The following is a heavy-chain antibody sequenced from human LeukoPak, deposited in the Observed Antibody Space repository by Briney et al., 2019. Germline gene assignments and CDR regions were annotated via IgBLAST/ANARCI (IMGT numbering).Heavy chain of an antibody. D-gene: IGHD3-9*01. CDR3: ARGVSSRYFDTWGY. J-gene: IGHJ4*02. Sequence: GASVKVSCKASGYTFTGYYMHWVRQAPGQGLEWMGRINPSSGGTNYAQKFQGRVTMTRDTSISTAYMELSRLRSDDTAVYYCARGVSSRYFDTWGYWGQGTLVTVSS. CDR1: GYTFTGYY. CDR2: INPSSGGT. V-gene: IGHV1-2*06.